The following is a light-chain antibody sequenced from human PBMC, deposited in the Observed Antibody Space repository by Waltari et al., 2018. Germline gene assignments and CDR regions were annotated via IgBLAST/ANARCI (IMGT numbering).Light chain of an antibody. J-gene: IGKJ1*01. Sequence: EIVLTQSPGTVSLSPGESATLSCRASQSVSSNYLAWYQQKPGQAPRLLISVASSRATGIPDRFSGGGSGTDFTLTISRLEPEDFAVYYCQQYHSSPQTFGQGTKVEIK. CDR3: QQYHSSPQT. CDR2: VAS. V-gene: IGKV3-20*01. CDR1: QSVSSNY.